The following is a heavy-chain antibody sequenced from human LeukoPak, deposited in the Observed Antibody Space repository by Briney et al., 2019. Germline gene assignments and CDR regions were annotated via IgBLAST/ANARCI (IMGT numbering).Heavy chain of an antibody. J-gene: IGHJ5*02. D-gene: IGHD3-22*01. V-gene: IGHV1-18*01. CDR3: ARDYYDSSGYYEAHWFDP. CDR2: ISAYNGNT. Sequence: ASVKVSCKASGYTFTSYGISWVRQAPGQGLEWMGWISAYNGNTNYAQKLQGRVTMTTDTSTSTAYMELRSLRSDDTAVYYCARDYYDSSGYYEAHWFDPWGQGTLVTVSS. CDR1: GYTFTSYG.